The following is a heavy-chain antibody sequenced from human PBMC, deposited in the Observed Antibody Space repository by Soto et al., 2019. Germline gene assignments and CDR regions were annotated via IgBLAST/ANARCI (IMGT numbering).Heavy chain of an antibody. CDR3: ARVRAWFGDMI. D-gene: IGHD3-10*01. Sequence: EVQLVESGGGLVKPGGSLSLSCAASGFTFSSYSMNWVRQAPGKGLEWVSSISSSSSYISYADSVKGRFTISRDNAKNSLYLQMNSLGAEDTAVYYGARVRAWFGDMIWGQGTMVTVAS. J-gene: IGHJ3*02. V-gene: IGHV3-21*01. CDR2: ISSSSSYI. CDR1: GFTFSSYS.